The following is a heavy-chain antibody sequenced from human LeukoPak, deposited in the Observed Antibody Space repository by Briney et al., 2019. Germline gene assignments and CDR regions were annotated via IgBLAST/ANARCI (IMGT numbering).Heavy chain of an antibody. CDR1: GFTFDDYA. CDR2: ISWNSGSI. CDR3: AREVVRGVISYYYYGMDV. J-gene: IGHJ6*02. Sequence: GRSLRLSCAASGFTFDDYAMHWVRQAPGKGLEWVSGISWNSGSIGYADSVKGRFTISRDNSKNTLYLQMNSLRAEDTAVYYCAREVVRGVISYYYYGMDVWGQGTTVTVSS. D-gene: IGHD3-10*01. V-gene: IGHV3-9*01.